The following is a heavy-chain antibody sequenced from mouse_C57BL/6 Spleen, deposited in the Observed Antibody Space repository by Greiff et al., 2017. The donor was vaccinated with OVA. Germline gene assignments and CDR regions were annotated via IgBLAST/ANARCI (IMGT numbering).Heavy chain of an antibody. J-gene: IGHJ1*03. V-gene: IGHV1-64*01. CDR2: IHPNSGST. Sequence: VKLQQPGAELVKPGASVKLSCKASGYTFTSYWMHWVKQRPGQGLEWIGMIHPNSGSTNYNEKFKSKATLTVDKSSSTAYMQLSSLTSEDSAVYYCARGMITTGGYCDVWGTGTTVTVAS. D-gene: IGHD2-4*01. CDR3: ARGMITTGGYCDV. CDR1: GYTFTSYW.